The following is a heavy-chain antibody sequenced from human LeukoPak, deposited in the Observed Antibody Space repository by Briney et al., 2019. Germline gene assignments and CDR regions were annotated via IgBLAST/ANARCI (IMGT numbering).Heavy chain of an antibody. J-gene: IGHJ4*01. D-gene: IGHD4-17*01. CDR1: GFTFSSYA. CDR3: AKEGPPDSTVTNACREGNYFDC. Sequence: GGSLRLSCAASGFTFSSYAMSWVRQAPGKGLEWVSAISDSGGNTYYADSVKGRFTISRDNSKNTLYLQMNSLRGEDTAVYYCAKEGPPDSTVTNACREGNYFDCWGNGSLVTV. V-gene: IGHV3-23*01. CDR2: ISDSGGNT.